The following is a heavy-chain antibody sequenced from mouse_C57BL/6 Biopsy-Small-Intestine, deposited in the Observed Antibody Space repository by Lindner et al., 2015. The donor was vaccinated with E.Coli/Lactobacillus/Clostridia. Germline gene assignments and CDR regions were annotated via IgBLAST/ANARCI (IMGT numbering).Heavy chain of an antibody. J-gene: IGHJ1*03. CDR1: GYTFTGHW. V-gene: IGHV1-9*01. D-gene: IGHD3-3*01. Sequence: VQLQESGVELMKPGASVKLSCKATGYTFTGHWIEWVKQRPGHGLEWIGEILPGSGNTDYNEKFKDKATFTVNTSFNMAYMQLSGLTTEDSAIYYCAREGRYWYFDVWGTGTTVTVSS. CDR2: ILPGSGNT. CDR3: AREGRYWYFDV.